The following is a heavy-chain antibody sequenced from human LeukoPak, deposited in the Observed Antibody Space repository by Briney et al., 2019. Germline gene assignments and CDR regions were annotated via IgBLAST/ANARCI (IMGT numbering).Heavy chain of an antibody. CDR1: GFTFSSYA. D-gene: IGHD4-11*01. Sequence: GRSLRLSCAASGFTFSSYAMNWVRQAPGKGLDWVSGISGSGGSTYYADSVKGRFTISRDNSKNTLYLQMNSLRAEDTAVYYCAKDRYSNYGNWFDPWGQGTLVTVFS. CDR2: ISGSGGST. J-gene: IGHJ5*02. CDR3: AKDRYSNYGNWFDP. V-gene: IGHV3-23*01.